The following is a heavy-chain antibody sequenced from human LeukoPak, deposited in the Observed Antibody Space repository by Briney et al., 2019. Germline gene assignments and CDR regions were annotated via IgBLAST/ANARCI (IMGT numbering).Heavy chain of an antibody. J-gene: IGHJ4*02. D-gene: IGHD3-10*01. Sequence: PSETLSLTCTVSGDSISTSNSYWGWIRQPPGKGLEWIGSIYYSGNTYYNASLRSRVAILADTSKNQFSLYLASVTAADTAVYYCARRGIGLSTYYKGDFEFWSQGALVTVSS. CDR3: ARRGIGLSTYYKGDFEF. CDR1: GDSISTSNSY. V-gene: IGHV4-39*07. CDR2: IYYSGNT.